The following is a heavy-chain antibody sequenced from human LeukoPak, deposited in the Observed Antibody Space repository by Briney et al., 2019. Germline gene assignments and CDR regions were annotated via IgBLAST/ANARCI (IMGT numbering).Heavy chain of an antibody. V-gene: IGHV4-59*08. D-gene: IGHD2-15*01. CDR1: GVSISNHY. CDR2: IYYTGNT. CDR3: VRHSRVVAFDY. Sequence: PSETLSLTCTISGVSISNHYSSWIRKPPGKGLEWIGYIYYTGNTNYNPSLKSRVTISEDTSKNQVSLELSSVTAADTAVYYCVRHSRVVAFDYWGQGNLVIVSS. J-gene: IGHJ4*02.